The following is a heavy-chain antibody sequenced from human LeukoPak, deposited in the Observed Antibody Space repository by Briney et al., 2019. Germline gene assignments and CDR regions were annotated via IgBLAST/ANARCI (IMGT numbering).Heavy chain of an antibody. CDR3: ARVLCSGDTCRDAFDN. CDR2: IWYDGSNK. Sequence: GGSLRLSCVASGFTFSSYGMYWVRQAPGKGLEWVAVIWYDGSNKYYADSVKGRFTTSRDNSKNTLYLQMNSLRAEDTAVYYCARVLCSGDTCRDAFDNWGQGTMVTVSS. CDR1: GFTFSSYG. V-gene: IGHV3-33*01. D-gene: IGHD2-15*01. J-gene: IGHJ3*02.